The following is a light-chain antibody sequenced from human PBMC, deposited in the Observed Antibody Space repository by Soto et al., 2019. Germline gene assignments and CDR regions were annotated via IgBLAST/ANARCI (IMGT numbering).Light chain of an antibody. CDR3: AAWDASLNGWV. CDR1: SSNIGSHT. V-gene: IGLV1-44*01. Sequence: QPVLTQPPSASGTPGQRVAISCSGSSSNIGSHTVDWYQHLPGTAPKLLIYSNNQRPSGVPDRFSGSKSGTSASLAISGLRSEDEADYYCAAWDASLNGWVFGGGTQLTVL. J-gene: IGLJ3*02. CDR2: SNN.